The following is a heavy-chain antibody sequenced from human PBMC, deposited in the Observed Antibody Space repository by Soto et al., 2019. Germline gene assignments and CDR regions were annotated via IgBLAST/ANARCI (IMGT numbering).Heavy chain of an antibody. CDR2: IDYSGSS. V-gene: IGHV4-61*01. Sequence: SETLSLTCTVSGGSVSSGSNYWSWIRQPPGKGLEWIGDIDYSGSSNYNPSLKSRVSISVATSKNQFSLKLTSVTAADTAVYYCARGRRGYYDSSGYGPDFDYWGQGTLVTVSS. CDR1: GGSVSSGSNY. J-gene: IGHJ4*02. CDR3: ARGRRGYYDSSGYGPDFDY. D-gene: IGHD3-22*01.